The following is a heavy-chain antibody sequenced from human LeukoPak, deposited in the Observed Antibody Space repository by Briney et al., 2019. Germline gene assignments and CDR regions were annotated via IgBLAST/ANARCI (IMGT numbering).Heavy chain of an antibody. CDR2: IYYSGST. CDR1: GGSVKSYY. V-gene: IGHV4-59*02. CDR3: ARGYSSSWYQNHYYYYYYMDV. J-gene: IGHJ6*03. Sequence: PSETLSLTCTVSGGSVKSYYWSWIRQSPGKGLEWIGYIYYSGSTNYNPSLKSRVTISVDTSKNQFSLKLSSVTAADTAVYYCARGYSSSWYQNHYYYYYYMDVWGKGTTVTVSS. D-gene: IGHD6-13*01.